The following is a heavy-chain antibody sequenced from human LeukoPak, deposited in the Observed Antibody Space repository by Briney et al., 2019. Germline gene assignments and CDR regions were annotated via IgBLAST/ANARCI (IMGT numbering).Heavy chain of an antibody. CDR3: AKRDIAAAGKGYYFDY. J-gene: IGHJ4*02. V-gene: IGHV3-23*01. CDR1: GFTFSSYA. CDR2: ISGSGGST. Sequence: TGGSLRLSCAASGFTFSSYAMSWVRQAPGKGLEWVSAISGSGGSTYYADSVRGRFTISRDNSKNTLYLQMNSLRAEDTAVYYCAKRDIAAAGKGYYFDYWGQGTLVTVSS. D-gene: IGHD6-13*01.